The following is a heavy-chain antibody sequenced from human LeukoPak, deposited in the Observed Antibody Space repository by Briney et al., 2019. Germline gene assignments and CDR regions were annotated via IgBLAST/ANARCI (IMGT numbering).Heavy chain of an antibody. CDR1: GFTFSSYG. CDR2: ISYDGSNK. J-gene: IGHJ4*02. V-gene: IGHV3-30*03. D-gene: IGHD3-10*01. Sequence: PGGSLRLSCAASGFTFSSYGMHWVRQAPGKGLEWVAVISYDGSNKYYADSVKGRFTISRDNSKNTLYLQMNSLRSEDTAVYYCARGPPHLRGVTFFDYWGQGTLVTVSS. CDR3: ARGPPHLRGVTFFDY.